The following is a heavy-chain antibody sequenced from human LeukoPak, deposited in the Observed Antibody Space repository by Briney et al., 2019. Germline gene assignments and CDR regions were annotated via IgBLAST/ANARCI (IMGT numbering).Heavy chain of an antibody. CDR3: ARLPGYSYGLSGYYFDY. V-gene: IGHV4-39*07. CDR2: IYYSGST. D-gene: IGHD5-18*01. Sequence: SETLSLTCTVSGGSISSSSYYWGWIRQPPGKGLEWIGSIYYSGSTYYNPSLKSRVTISVDTSKNQFSLKLSSVTAADTAVYYCARLPGYSYGLSGYYFDYWGQGTLVTVSS. CDR1: GGSISSSSYY. J-gene: IGHJ4*02.